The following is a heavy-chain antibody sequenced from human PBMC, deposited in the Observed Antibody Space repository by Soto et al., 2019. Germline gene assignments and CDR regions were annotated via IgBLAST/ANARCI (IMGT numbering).Heavy chain of an antibody. CDR2: INPNSGGT. D-gene: IGHD3-22*01. J-gene: IGHJ4*02. CDR3: ARGYYHYRDFDY. Sequence: ASLKVSCKASGYTFTGFYMHWVRQAPGQGLEWMGWINPNSGGTTYAQKFQGRVTMTRDTSISTAYMELSRLRSDDTAVYYCARGYYHYRDFDYCGQGPLVTVSS. CDR1: GYTFTGFY. V-gene: IGHV1-2*02.